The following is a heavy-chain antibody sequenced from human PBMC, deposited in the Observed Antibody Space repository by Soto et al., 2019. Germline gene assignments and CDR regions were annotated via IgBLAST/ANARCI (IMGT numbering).Heavy chain of an antibody. CDR2: ISSSGSTI. J-gene: IGHJ4*02. V-gene: IGHV3-11*01. D-gene: IGHD3-16*02. CDR3: ARAPSDYIWGSYRYQPLDY. Sequence: GGSLRLSCAASGFTFSDYYMSWIRQAPGKGLEWVSYISSSGSTIYYADSVKGRFTISRDNAKNSLYLQMNSLRAEDTAVYYCARAPSDYIWGSYRYQPLDYWGQGTLVTVSS. CDR1: GFTFSDYY.